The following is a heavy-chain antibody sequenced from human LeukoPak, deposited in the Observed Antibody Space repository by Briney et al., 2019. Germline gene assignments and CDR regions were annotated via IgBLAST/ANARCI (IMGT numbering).Heavy chain of an antibody. V-gene: IGHV1-69*13. CDR2: IIPTFGTA. J-gene: IGHJ6*03. CDR3: ARRSRGDSWNYYYMDV. Sequence: ASVKVSCKASGYTFTSNAMNWVRQAPGQGLEWMGGIIPTFGTANYAQKFQGRVTITADESTSTAYMELSSLRSEDTAVYYCARRSRGDSWNYYYMDVWGKGTTVTVSS. CDR1: GYTFTSNA. D-gene: IGHD3-3*01.